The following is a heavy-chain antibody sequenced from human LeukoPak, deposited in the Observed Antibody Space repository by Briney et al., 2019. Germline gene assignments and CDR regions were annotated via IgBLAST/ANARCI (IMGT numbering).Heavy chain of an antibody. Sequence: SVKVSCKTSGGAFSSYDISWLRQAPGQGLEWMGGITPIFGIANYAQKFQGRVTITAVESMSTAYMELSSLRSEDTAVYYCARGWLAETTVVTPYNYWGQGTLVTVSS. CDR3: ARGWLAETTVVTPYNY. CDR1: GGAFSSYD. J-gene: IGHJ4*02. V-gene: IGHV1-69*13. D-gene: IGHD4-23*01. CDR2: ITPIFGIA.